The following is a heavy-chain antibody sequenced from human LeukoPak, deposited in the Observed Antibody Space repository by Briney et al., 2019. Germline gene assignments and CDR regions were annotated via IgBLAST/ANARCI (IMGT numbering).Heavy chain of an antibody. CDR2: MNPSSGNT. CDR3: ARGRPRIDY. J-gene: IGHJ4*02. Sequence: GASVKVSCKASGYTFTNYDINWVRQAPGQGLEWVGWMNPSSGNTEYAQRFQGRVTMTRNISISTTYMEVSSLRSEDTAVYFCARGRPRIDYWGQGTLVTVSS. V-gene: IGHV1-8*01. CDR1: GYTFTNYD.